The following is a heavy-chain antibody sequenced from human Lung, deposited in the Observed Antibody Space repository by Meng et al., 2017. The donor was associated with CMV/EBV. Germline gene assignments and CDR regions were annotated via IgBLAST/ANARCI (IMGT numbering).Heavy chain of an antibody. J-gene: IGHJ3*02. V-gene: IGHV3-23*01. D-gene: IGHD3-22*01. Sequence: GESXKISCAASGFAFTNYAMSCVRQAPGKGLEWISTISGTGRSTYYADSVKGRFTISRDNSRDTMYMQMNSLRPEDTAIYYCAKIDREDAFDIWGQGKMVTVSS. CDR3: AKIDREDAFDI. CDR2: ISGTGRST. CDR1: GFAFTNYA.